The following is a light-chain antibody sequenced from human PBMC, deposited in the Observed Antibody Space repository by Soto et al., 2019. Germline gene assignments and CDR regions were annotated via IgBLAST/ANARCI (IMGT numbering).Light chain of an antibody. V-gene: IGKV1-12*01. J-gene: IGKJ2*01. CDR3: QQANTFPYT. CDR1: QGISSW. Sequence: TQMTQSPSSVSASVGDRVTITCRASQGISSWLAWYQQKPGKAPKLLISSISNLQSGVPSRFSGSGSGTEFTLTIRSVQPEDFATYYCQQANTFPYTVGQGTKLDI. CDR2: SIS.